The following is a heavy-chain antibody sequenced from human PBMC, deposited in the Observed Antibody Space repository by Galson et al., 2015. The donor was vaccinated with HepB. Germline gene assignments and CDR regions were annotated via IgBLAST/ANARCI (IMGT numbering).Heavy chain of an antibody. V-gene: IGHV3-7*03. D-gene: IGHD2-8*01. CDR3: ATGMVYDNFYY. CDR1: GFTINSYW. CDR2: IKQDGSED. Sequence: SLRLSCAVSGFTINSYWMSWVRQVPEKGQEWVANIKQDGSEDYYVDSLKGRFTISRDNAKNSLFLQMNSLRVDNTAVYYCATGMVYDNFYYWGRGTLVTVSA. J-gene: IGHJ4*02.